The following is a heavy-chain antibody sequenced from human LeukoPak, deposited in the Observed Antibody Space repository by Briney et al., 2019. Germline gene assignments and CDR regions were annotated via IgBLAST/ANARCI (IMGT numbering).Heavy chain of an antibody. CDR2: ISGSGGST. D-gene: IGHD3-22*01. J-gene: IGHJ4*02. CDR3: AKDRGNYYDSSGIDY. Sequence: PGGSLRLSCAASGFTFSSYAMSWVRQAPGKGLEWXXXISGSGGSTYYADSVKGRFTISRDNSKNTLYLQMNSLRAEDTAVYYCAKDRGNYYDSSGIDYWGQGTLVTVSS. CDR1: GFTFSSYA. V-gene: IGHV3-23*01.